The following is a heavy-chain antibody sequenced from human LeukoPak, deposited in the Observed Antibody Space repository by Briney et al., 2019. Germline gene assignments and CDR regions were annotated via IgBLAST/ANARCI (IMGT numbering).Heavy chain of an antibody. CDR3: ARGPVLVPAAIPYGMDV. D-gene: IGHD2-2*01. J-gene: IGHJ6*02. CDR2: INHSGST. CDR1: GGSFSGYY. Sequence: PSETLSLTCAVYGGSFSGYYWSWIRQPPGKGLEWIGEINHSGSTNYNPSLKSRVTISVDTSKNQFSLKLSSVTAADTAVYYCARGPVLVPAAIPYGMDVWGQGTTVTVSS. V-gene: IGHV4-34*01.